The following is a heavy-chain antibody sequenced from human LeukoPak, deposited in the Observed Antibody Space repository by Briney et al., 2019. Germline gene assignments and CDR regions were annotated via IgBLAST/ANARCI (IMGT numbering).Heavy chain of an antibody. Sequence: PGGSLRLSCAVSGFTFSDHYMDWVRQAPGKGLEWVGRSRNKANSYTTEYAASVKGRFTISRDNSKNSLYLRMNSLKTEDTAVYYCARDGYDSSGYVYHDYWGQGTLVTVSS. D-gene: IGHD3-22*01. CDR3: ARDGYDSSGYVYHDY. CDR2: SRNKANSYTT. V-gene: IGHV3-72*01. J-gene: IGHJ4*02. CDR1: GFTFSDHY.